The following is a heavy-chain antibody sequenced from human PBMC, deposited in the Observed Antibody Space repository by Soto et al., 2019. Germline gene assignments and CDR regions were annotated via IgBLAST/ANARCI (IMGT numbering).Heavy chain of an antibody. CDR3: ARAPSPYYYDSSGYYYHY. V-gene: IGHV1-69*13. J-gene: IGHJ4*02. CDR1: GGTFSSYA. D-gene: IGHD3-22*01. CDR2: IIPIFGTA. Sequence: SVKVSCKASGGTFSSYAISWVRQAPGQGLEWMGGIIPIFGTANYAQKFQGRVTITADESTSTAYMELSSLRSEDTAVYYCARAPSPYYYDSSGYYYHYWGQGTLVTVS.